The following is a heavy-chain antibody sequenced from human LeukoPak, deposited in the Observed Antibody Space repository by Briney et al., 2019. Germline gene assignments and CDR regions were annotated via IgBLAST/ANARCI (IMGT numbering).Heavy chain of an antibody. CDR3: ARARPSMYFDY. Sequence: SETLSLTCTVSGGSISSYYWSWIRQPPGKGLEWIGHIYFSGSTNYNPSLKSRVTMLLDTSKNQFSLKLSSVTAADTAVYYCARARPSMYFDYWGQGTLVTVSS. J-gene: IGHJ4*02. CDR2: IYFSGST. CDR1: GGSISSYY. D-gene: IGHD6-6*01. V-gene: IGHV4-59*01.